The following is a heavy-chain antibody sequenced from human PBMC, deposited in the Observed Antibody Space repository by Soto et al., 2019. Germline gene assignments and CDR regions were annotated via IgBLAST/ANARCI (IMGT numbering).Heavy chain of an antibody. J-gene: IGHJ6*02. V-gene: IGHV1-58*01. CDR2: LVVGSGNT. D-gene: IGHD3-3*01. CDR1: GFTFTSSA. CDR3: AAGGSEITIFGVVINPRYVYYYGIDV. Sequence: SVKVSCKASGFTFTSSAVRWVRQPRGQRLEWIGWLVVGSGNTNYAQKFQERVTITRDMSTSTAYMELSSLRSEDTAVYYCAAGGSEITIFGVVINPRYVYYYGIDVWGQGTTVTVSS.